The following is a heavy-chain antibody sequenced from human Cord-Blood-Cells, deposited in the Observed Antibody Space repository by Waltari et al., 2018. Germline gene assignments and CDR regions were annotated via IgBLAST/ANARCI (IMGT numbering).Heavy chain of an antibody. Sequence: QVQLQQWGAGLLKPSETLSLTCAVYGGSFSGYYWSWIRQPPGKGLEWIGEINHRGSTNYNPTHKSRVTISVDTSKNQFSLKLSSVTAADTAVYYCARRGDCGGDCYHFDYWGQGTLVTVSS. CDR3: ARRGDCGGDCYHFDY. V-gene: IGHV4-34*01. CDR2: INHRGST. J-gene: IGHJ4*02. CDR1: GGSFSGYY. D-gene: IGHD2-21*02.